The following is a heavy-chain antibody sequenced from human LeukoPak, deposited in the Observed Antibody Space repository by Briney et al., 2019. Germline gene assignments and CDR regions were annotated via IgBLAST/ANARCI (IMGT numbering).Heavy chain of an antibody. J-gene: IGHJ4*02. CDR2: IYNSGST. D-gene: IGHD5-18*01. V-gene: IGHV4-38-2*02. CDR1: GYSISSGYF. Sequence: ASETLSLTCTVSGYSISSGYFWGWIRQPPGKGLEWIGTIYNSGSTHYNASLESRVTISVDTSKNQFSLKLSSVTAADTAVYYCAGTPPGYSYGKFDYWGQGTLVTVSS. CDR3: AGTPPGYSYGKFDY.